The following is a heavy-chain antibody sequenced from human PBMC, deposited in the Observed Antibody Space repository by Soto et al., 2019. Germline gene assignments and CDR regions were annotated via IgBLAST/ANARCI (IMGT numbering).Heavy chain of an antibody. D-gene: IGHD3-22*01. CDR2: ISSSSSYI. Sequence: GGSLRLSCAASGFTFSSYSMNWVRQAPGKGLEWVSSISSSSSYIYYADSVKGRFTISRDNAKNSLYLQMNSLRAEDTAVYYCARPPNYYDSRGYYGYWGQGTLVTV. J-gene: IGHJ4*02. CDR1: GFTFSSYS. V-gene: IGHV3-21*01. CDR3: ARPPNYYDSRGYYGY.